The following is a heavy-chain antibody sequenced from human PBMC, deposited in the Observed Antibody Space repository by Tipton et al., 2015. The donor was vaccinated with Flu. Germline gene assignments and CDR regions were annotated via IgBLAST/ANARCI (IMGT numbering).Heavy chain of an antibody. J-gene: IGHJ6*02. CDR2: IIPIFGTA. D-gene: IGHD6-6*01. Sequence: QVQLVQSGAEVKKPGSSVKVSCKASGGTFSSYAISWVRQAPGQGLEWMGGIIPIFGTANYAQKFQGRVTITADESTSTAYMELSSLRSEAPAVFYCAGDGEYSSSPASRGMDVWGQGTTVTVSS. CDR3: AGDGEYSSSPASRGMDV. V-gene: IGHV1-69*01. CDR1: GGTFSSYA.